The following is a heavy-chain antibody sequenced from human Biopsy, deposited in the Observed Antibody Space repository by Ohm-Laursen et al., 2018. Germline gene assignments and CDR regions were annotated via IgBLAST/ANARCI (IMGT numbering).Heavy chain of an antibody. J-gene: IGHJ4*02. Sequence: ASVQVSCNASSYTFTDYNIHWVRQAPRQGLEWMGWINPKSGGTHYLEKFRGRVTMTRDTSISTAYMEVSSLRSDDTAVYYCAIDGNDFLTNYLKIDQWGQGTLVTVSS. CDR3: AIDGNDFLTNYLKIDQ. CDR1: SYTFTDYN. D-gene: IGHD3-9*01. V-gene: IGHV1-2*02. CDR2: INPKSGGT.